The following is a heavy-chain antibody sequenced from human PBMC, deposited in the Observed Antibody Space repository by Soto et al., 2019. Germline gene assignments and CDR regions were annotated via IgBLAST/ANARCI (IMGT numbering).Heavy chain of an antibody. CDR1: VDSVSSNSAA. V-gene: IGHV6-1*01. J-gene: IGHJ6*02. CDR3: ARNGGNYYDSSGYYYKSYYYYGMDV. CDR2: TYYRSKWYN. Sequence: SQTLSLTCAISVDSVSSNSAAWNWIRQSPSRGLEWLGRTYYRSKWYNDYAVSVKSRITINPDTSKNQFSLQLNSVTPEDTAVYYCARNGGNYYDSSGYYYKSYYYYGMDVWGQGTTVTVSS. D-gene: IGHD3-22*01.